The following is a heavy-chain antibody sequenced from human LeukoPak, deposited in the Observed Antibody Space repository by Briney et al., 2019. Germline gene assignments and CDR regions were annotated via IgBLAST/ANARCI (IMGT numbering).Heavy chain of an antibody. J-gene: IGHJ4*02. D-gene: IGHD3-10*01. Sequence: ASVKVSCKASGYTFTGYYMHRVRQAPGQGLEWMGWINPNSGGTNYAQKFQGRVTMTRDTSISTAYMELSRLRSDDTAVYYCARGYYYGSGSYYPYYFDYWGQGTLVTVSS. CDR1: GYTFTGYY. CDR2: INPNSGGT. V-gene: IGHV1-2*02. CDR3: ARGYYYGSGSYYPYYFDY.